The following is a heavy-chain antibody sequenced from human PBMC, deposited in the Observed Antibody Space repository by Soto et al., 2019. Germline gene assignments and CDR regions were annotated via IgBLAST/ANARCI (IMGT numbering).Heavy chain of an antibody. CDR1: GFTFSSYW. Sequence: GGSLRLSCAASGFTFSSYWMSWVRQAPGKGLEWVANIKQDGSEKYYVDSVKGRFTISRDNAKNSLYLQMNSLRAEDTAVYYCARDGYGDYVPRYYFDYWGQGTLVTVSS. CDR3: ARDGYGDYVPRYYFDY. D-gene: IGHD4-17*01. CDR2: IKQDGSEK. J-gene: IGHJ4*02. V-gene: IGHV3-7*05.